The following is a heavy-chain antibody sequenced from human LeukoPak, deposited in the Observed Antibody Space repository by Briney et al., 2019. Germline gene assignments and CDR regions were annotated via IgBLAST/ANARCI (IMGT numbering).Heavy chain of an antibody. V-gene: IGHV3-30*18. J-gene: IGHJ3*02. CDR1: GFTFSLYS. Sequence: PGGSLRLSCAASGFTFSLYSMNWVRQAPGKGLEWVAFISYDGRNKYYADSVKGRFTISRDNSKNTLFLQMNSLRAEDTAVYYCAKGYYEIHDAFDIWGQGTMVTVSS. D-gene: IGHD3-9*01. CDR2: ISYDGRNK. CDR3: AKGYYEIHDAFDI.